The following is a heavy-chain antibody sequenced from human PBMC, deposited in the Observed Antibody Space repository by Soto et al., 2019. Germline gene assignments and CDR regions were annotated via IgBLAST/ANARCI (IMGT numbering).Heavy chain of an antibody. Sequence: EVQLVESGGGLVQPGGSLKLSCAASGFTFSGSAMHWVRQASGKGLEWVGRIRSKANSYATAYAASVKGRFTISRDDSKNTAYLQMNRLNTEDTAVYYCTSPMTTGDYWGQGTLVTVSS. J-gene: IGHJ4*02. CDR2: IRSKANSYAT. CDR3: TSPMTTGDY. D-gene: IGHD4-17*01. V-gene: IGHV3-73*01. CDR1: GFTFSGSA.